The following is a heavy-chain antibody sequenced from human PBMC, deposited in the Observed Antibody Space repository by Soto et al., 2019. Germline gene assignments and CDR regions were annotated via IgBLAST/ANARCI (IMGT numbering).Heavy chain of an antibody. V-gene: IGHV4-4*02. CDR3: ARDYDGFDD. CDR2: ISHSGTV. CDR1: SVSVTSSNW. D-gene: IGHD3-16*01. Sequence: SETLSLTCDVSSVSVTSSNWWTWVRQPPGKGLEWLGKISHSGTVNYNATLRSRVTISVDKPKNQLSLKLMSVTAADTAVYYCARDYDGFDDWGPGSLVPVSS. J-gene: IGHJ5*02.